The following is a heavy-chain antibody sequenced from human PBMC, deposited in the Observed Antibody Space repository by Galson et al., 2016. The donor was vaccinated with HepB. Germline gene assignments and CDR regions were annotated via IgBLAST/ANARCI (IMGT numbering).Heavy chain of an antibody. CDR3: ARERPYCSSTSCYGAWFDP. Sequence: SETLSLTCAVSGDSVISNNWWSWVRQPPGKGLEWIGEIHHNGSTNYNPSLKSRVTISVDTSNNQFSLKLSSVTAADTAVYYCARERPYCSSTSCYGAWFDPWGQGTLVTVSS. D-gene: IGHD2-2*01. V-gene: IGHV4-4*02. CDR1: GDSVISNNW. CDR2: IHHNGST. J-gene: IGHJ5*02.